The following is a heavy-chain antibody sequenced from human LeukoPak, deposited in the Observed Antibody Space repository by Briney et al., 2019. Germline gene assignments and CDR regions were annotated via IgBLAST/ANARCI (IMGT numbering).Heavy chain of an antibody. Sequence: GGSLRLSCAASGFTVSSNYMSWVRQAPGKGLEWVSAISDSGDRTYYADSVKGRFTLSRDNPKNTLYLQMNSLRAEDTAVYYCAKDARRSSGWWFFDHWGQGTLVTVSS. D-gene: IGHD6-19*01. CDR3: AKDARRSSGWWFFDH. V-gene: IGHV3-23*01. CDR1: GFTVSSNY. CDR2: ISDSGDRT. J-gene: IGHJ4*02.